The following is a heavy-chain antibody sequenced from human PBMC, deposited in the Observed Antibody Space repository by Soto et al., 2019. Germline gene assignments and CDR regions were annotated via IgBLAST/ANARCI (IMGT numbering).Heavy chain of an antibody. D-gene: IGHD3-9*01. CDR2: IGAGGGDT. V-gene: IGHV3-23*02. J-gene: IGHJ4*02. Sequence: GGSLRLSCAASGFTFSSYGMAWVRQAPGQGLEWVSGIGAGGGDTSYGGSVKGRFSISRDNSKNMLYLQMNGLRAEDTALYYCASADGAYFSWGPGTLVTVSS. CDR3: ASADGAYFS. CDR1: GFTFSSYG.